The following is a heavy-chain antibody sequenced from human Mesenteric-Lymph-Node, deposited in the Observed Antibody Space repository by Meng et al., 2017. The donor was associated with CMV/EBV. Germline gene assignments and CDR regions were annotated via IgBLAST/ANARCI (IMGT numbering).Heavy chain of an antibody. Sequence: SVKVSCKASGGTFSSYAISWVRQAPGQGLEWMGGIIPILGIANYAQKFQGRVTITADKSTSTAYMELSSLRSEDTAVYYCARDMWGYSSSPHFDYWGQGTLVTVSS. D-gene: IGHD6-13*01. CDR3: ARDMWGYSSSPHFDY. CDR1: GGTFSSYA. J-gene: IGHJ4*02. V-gene: IGHV1-69*10. CDR2: IIPILGIA.